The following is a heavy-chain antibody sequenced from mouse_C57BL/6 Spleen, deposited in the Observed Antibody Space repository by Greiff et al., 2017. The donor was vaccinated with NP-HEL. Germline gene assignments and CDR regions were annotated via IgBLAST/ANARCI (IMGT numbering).Heavy chain of an antibody. CDR3: ARGAPDYFDY. V-gene: IGHV1-81*01. Sequence: QVQLKESGAELARPGASVKLSCKASGYTFTSYGISWVKQRTGQGLEWIGEIYPRSGNTYYNEKFKGKATLTADKSSSTAYMELRSLTSEDSAVYFCARGAPDYFDYWGQGTTLTVSS. CDR2: IYPRSGNT. CDR1: GYTFTSYG. J-gene: IGHJ2*01.